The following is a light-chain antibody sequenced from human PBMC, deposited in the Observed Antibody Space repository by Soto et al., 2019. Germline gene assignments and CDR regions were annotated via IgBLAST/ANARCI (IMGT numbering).Light chain of an antibody. CDR1: QSVSSSY. CDR3: QQYGSSPHT. Sequence: EIVLTQSPGTLSLSPGERATLSCRASQSVSSSYLAWYQQKPGQAPWLLIYGASSRATGIPDRFSGSGSVTDFTLTISRLDPEEFAVYYCQQYGSSPHTFGQGTKLEIK. J-gene: IGKJ2*01. V-gene: IGKV3-20*01. CDR2: GAS.